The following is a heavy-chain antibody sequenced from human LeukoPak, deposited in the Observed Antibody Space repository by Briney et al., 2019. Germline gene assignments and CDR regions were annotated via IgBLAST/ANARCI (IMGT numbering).Heavy chain of an antibody. CDR3: ARHRFLEWSIEFKYGMDV. J-gene: IGHJ6*02. CDR2: NYSGDST. CDR1: GLTVSSNY. V-gene: IGHV3-53*04. Sequence: GGSILLSRAHSGLTVSSNYIRRLDPAPDIGVARVWVNYSGDSTYYADSVKGRFTISRHNSKDSMYLQMNSLRAEDTAVYYCARHRFLEWSIEFKYGMDVWGQGTTVTVSS. D-gene: IGHD3-3*01.